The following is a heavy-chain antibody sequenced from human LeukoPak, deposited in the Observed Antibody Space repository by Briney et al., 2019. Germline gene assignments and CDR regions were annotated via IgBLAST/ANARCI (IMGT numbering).Heavy chain of an antibody. CDR2: IYYSGST. V-gene: IGHV4-59*08. Sequence: SETLSLTCTVSGGSISSYYWSWIRQPPGKGLEWIGYIYYSGSTNYNPSLKSRVTISVDTSKNQFSLKLSSVTAADTAVYYCARHLMYYDILTGYYPDAFDIWGQGTMVTVSS. D-gene: IGHD3-9*01. CDR1: GGSISSYY. CDR3: ARHLMYYDILTGYYPDAFDI. J-gene: IGHJ3*02.